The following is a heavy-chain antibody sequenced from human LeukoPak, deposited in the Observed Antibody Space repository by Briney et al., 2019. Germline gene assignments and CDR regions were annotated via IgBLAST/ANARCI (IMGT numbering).Heavy chain of an antibody. D-gene: IGHD6-19*01. Sequence: SETLSLTCSVSGGSINNYYWTWIRQPPGKGLEWMGYVHYSGRTHYNPSLKSRVTMSVDTSENQFSLRLNAVTAADTAVYYCARRSPGYSSGWPFDYWGQGTLVTASS. CDR2: VHYSGRT. V-gene: IGHV4-59*08. CDR3: ARRSPGYSSGWPFDY. J-gene: IGHJ4*02. CDR1: GGSINNYY.